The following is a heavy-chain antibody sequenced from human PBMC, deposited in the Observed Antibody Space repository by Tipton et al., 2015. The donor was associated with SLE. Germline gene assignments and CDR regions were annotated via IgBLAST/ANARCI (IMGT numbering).Heavy chain of an antibody. CDR1: GFTFDDYA. J-gene: IGHJ5*02. CDR3: AREISGYVDL. D-gene: IGHD3-22*01. V-gene: IGHV3-9*01. Sequence: RSLRLSCAASGFTFDDYAMHWVRQAPGKGLEWVSGISWNSGSIGYADSVKGRFTISRDNAKNTLYVQMNSLRVEDTAVYYCAREISGYVDLWGQGALVTVSS. CDR2: ISWNSGSI.